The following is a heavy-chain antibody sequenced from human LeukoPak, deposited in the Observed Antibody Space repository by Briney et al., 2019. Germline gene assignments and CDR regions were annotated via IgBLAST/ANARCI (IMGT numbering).Heavy chain of an antibody. V-gene: IGHV1-2*02. J-gene: IGHJ4*02. D-gene: IGHD2-8*01. CDR1: GYIFIGYY. CDR2: INPNSGGA. Sequence: ASVKVSCKASGYIFIGYYMHWVRQAPGQGLEWMGWINPNSGGANYAQKFQGSVTMTRDTSISTAYMELSRLRSDDTAVYYCARDRGTKSSPGDYWGQGTLVTVSS. CDR3: ARDRGTKSSPGDY.